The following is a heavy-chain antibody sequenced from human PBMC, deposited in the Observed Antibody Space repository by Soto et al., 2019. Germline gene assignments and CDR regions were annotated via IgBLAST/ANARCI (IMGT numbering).Heavy chain of an antibody. Sequence: QLQLQESGSGLVRPSQTLSLTCAVSGGSISSGGYSWNWIRQPPGKGLEWIGYIYHSGNTLYNPSLKSRVTISVDKYKNQFSLKLSSVTAADTAVYYCARDQLEGNWFDPWGQGTLVTVSS. D-gene: IGHD1-1*01. J-gene: IGHJ5*02. V-gene: IGHV4-30-2*01. CDR2: IYHSGNT. CDR3: ARDQLEGNWFDP. CDR1: GGSISSGGYS.